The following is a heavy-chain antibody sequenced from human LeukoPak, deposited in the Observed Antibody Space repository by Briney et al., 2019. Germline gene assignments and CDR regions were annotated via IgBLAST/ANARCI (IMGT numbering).Heavy chain of an antibody. D-gene: IGHD1-1*01. V-gene: IGHV3-30*01. Sequence: GRSLRLSCAASGFTFSSYAMHWVRQAPGKGLEWVAVISYDGSNKYYADSVKGRFTISRDSSKNTLYLQMNSLRAEDTAVYYCARDVERGYFDYWGQGTLVTVSS. CDR3: ARDVERGYFDY. J-gene: IGHJ4*02. CDR2: ISYDGSNK. CDR1: GFTFSSYA.